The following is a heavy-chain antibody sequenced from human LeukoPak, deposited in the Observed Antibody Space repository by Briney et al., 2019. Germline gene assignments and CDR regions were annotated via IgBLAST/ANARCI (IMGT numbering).Heavy chain of an antibody. Sequence: GGSLRLSCAASGFTFSSYAMSWVRQAPGKGLEWVSAISGSGGSTYYADSVKGRFIISRDNAKDSLFLQMSSLRDEDTALYYCARGYAAIPDWGQGTLVTVSS. V-gene: IGHV3-23*01. D-gene: IGHD2-15*01. J-gene: IGHJ4*02. CDR2: ISGSGGST. CDR1: GFTFSSYA. CDR3: ARGYAAIPD.